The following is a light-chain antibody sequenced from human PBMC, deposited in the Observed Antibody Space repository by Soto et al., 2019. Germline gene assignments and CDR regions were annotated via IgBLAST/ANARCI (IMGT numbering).Light chain of an antibody. J-gene: IGKJ4*01. V-gene: IGKV1-5*03. CDR2: KAS. CDR1: QRISSW. Sequence: DIQMTQSPSTLSASVGDRVTSSCRASQRISSWLAWYQQKPGKAPKLLIYKASSLESGVPSRFSGSGSGTEFTLTITSLQPDDFATYYCQHYDGYPLTFGGGTKVEIK. CDR3: QHYDGYPLT.